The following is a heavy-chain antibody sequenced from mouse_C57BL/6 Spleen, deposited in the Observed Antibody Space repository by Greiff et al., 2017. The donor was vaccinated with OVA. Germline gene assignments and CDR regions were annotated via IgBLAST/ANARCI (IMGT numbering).Heavy chain of an antibody. J-gene: IGHJ3*01. CDR1: GYTFTSYW. CDR3: ARGYYDYDGQFAY. Sequence: QVQLQQPGAELVRPGSSVKLSCKASGYTFTSYWMHWVKQRPIQGLEWIGNIDPSDSETHYNQKFKDKATLTVDKSSSTAYMQLSSLTSEDSAVYYCARGYYDYDGQFAYWGQGTLVTVSA. V-gene: IGHV1-52*01. CDR2: IDPSDSET. D-gene: IGHD2-4*01.